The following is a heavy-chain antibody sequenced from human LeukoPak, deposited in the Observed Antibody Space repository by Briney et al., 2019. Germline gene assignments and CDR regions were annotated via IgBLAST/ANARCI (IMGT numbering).Heavy chain of an antibody. D-gene: IGHD3-10*01. Sequence: PGGSLRLSCAASGFTFSSYSMNWVRQAPGKWLEWVSSISSSSSYIYYADSVKGRFTISRDNAKNSLYLQMNSLRAEDTAVYYCARDFDYYGSGSYYQFDPWGQGTLVTVSS. J-gene: IGHJ5*02. CDR3: ARDFDYYGSGSYYQFDP. CDR2: ISSSSSYI. V-gene: IGHV3-21*01. CDR1: GFTFSSYS.